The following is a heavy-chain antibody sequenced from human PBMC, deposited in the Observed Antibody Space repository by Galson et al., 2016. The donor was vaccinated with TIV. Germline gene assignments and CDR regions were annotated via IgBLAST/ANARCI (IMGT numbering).Heavy chain of an antibody. CDR3: ARDAPYSSSWSIDY. CDR1: GYSFTSYG. V-gene: IGHV1-18*04. D-gene: IGHD6-13*01. J-gene: IGHJ4*02. CDR2: ISPHNVNT. Sequence: SVKVSCKASGYSFTSYGISWVRQAPGQGFEWMGWISPHNVNTNSVQKLQDRVTMTKDTSTSTAYMELRSLRYDDTAFYYCARDAPYSSSWSIDYWGQGSLVTVSS.